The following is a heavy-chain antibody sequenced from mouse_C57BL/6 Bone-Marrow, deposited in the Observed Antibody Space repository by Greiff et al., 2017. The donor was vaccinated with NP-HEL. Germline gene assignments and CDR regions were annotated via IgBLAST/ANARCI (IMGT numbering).Heavy chain of an antibody. CDR2: IYPGSGST. V-gene: IGHV1-55*01. CDR3: ARRHGSSYGYAMDY. J-gene: IGHJ4*01. Sequence: VQLQQPGAELVKPGASVKMSCKASGYTFTSYCITWVKQRPGQGLEWIGDIYPGSGSTNYNEKFKSKATLTVDTSSSTAYMQLSSLTSEDSAVYYCARRHGSSYGYAMDYWGQGTSVTVSS. D-gene: IGHD1-1*01. CDR1: GYTFTSYC.